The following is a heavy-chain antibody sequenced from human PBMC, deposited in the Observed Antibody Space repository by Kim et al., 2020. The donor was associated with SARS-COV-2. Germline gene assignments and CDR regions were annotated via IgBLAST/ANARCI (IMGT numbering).Heavy chain of an antibody. CDR1: GFTFSSYG. J-gene: IGHJ4*02. Sequence: GGSLRLSCAASGFTFSSYGMHWVRQAPGKGLEWVAVISYDGSNKYYADSVKGRFTTSRDNSKNTLYLQMNSLRAEDTAVYYCAKDPLDYDILTGYVDYWGQGTLVTVSS. CDR2: ISYDGSNK. CDR3: AKDPLDYDILTGYVDY. D-gene: IGHD3-9*01. V-gene: IGHV3-30*18.